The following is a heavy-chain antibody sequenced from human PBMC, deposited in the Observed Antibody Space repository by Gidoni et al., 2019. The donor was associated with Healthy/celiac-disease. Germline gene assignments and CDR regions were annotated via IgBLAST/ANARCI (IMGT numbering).Heavy chain of an antibody. CDR1: GYTFTSDY. V-gene: IGHV1-46*01. Sequence: QVQLVQSGAEVKKPGASVKVSCTASGYTFTSDYMHWVRQAPGQRVEWMGIINPSGGSTSYAQKFQGRVTMTRDTSTSTVYMELSSLRSEDTAVYYCARDRPAGTYYYYGMDVWGQGTTVTVSS. CDR3: ARDRPAGTYYYYGMDV. CDR2: INPSGGST. J-gene: IGHJ6*02. D-gene: IGHD6-13*01.